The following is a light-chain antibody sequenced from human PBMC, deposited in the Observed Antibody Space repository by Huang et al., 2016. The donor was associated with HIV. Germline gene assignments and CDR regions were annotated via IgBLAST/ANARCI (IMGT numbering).Light chain of an antibody. CDR2: GSA. J-gene: IGKJ4*01. Sequence: EIVMTQSPATLSVSPGQRVTLSCRANRSVSTNLAWYQQRHGQPPGLLIYGSATRAPGIPARFSGSGSGTDFSLTISSLQSEDFALYYCHQYNNWLLSFGGGTRV. V-gene: IGKV3-15*01. CDR3: HQYNNWLLS. CDR1: RSVSTN.